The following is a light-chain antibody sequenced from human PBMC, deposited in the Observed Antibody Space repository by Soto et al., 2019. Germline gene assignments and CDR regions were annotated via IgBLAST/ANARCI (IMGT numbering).Light chain of an antibody. CDR1: QSVTSS. V-gene: IGKV3-15*01. Sequence: EIVMTQSPVTLSVSPGERATLSCRASQSVTSSLAWYQHKPGQAPRLLVYGASTRATGIPARFSGSGSGTEFTLTISSLQSEDFAVYYCQQYNNWPRTFGQGTKVELK. CDR3: QQYNNWPRT. CDR2: GAS. J-gene: IGKJ1*01.